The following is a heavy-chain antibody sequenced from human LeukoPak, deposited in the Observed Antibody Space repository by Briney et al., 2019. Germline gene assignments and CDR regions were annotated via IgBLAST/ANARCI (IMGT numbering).Heavy chain of an antibody. CDR3: ARSGYPFYGMDV. V-gene: IGHV3-23*01. CDR1: GFTFSSYA. CDR2: ISGSGGST. J-gene: IGHJ6*02. Sequence: PGGSLRLSCAVSGFTFSSYAMSWVRQAPGKGLEWVSAISGSGGSTYYADSVKGRFTISRDNAKNSLYLQMNSLRAEDTAVYYCARSGYPFYGMDVWGQGTTVTVSS. D-gene: IGHD6-25*01.